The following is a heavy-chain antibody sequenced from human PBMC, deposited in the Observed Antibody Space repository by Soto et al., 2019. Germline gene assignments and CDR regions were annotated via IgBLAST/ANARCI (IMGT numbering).Heavy chain of an antibody. V-gene: IGHV3-48*02. D-gene: IGHD3-22*01. CDR1: GFTFSSYS. Sequence: GGSLRLSCAASGFTFSSYSMNWVRQAPGKGLEWVSYISSSSSTIYYADSVTGRFTTSRDNAQNSLYLQMNSLRDEDTAVYYCASRLNYFDSSGHGNYWGQGTLVTVSS. CDR3: ASRLNYFDSSGHGNY. J-gene: IGHJ4*02. CDR2: ISSSSSTI.